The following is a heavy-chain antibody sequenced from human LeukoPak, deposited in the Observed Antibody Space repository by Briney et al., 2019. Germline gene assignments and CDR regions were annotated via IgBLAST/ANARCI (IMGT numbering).Heavy chain of an antibody. D-gene: IGHD3-9*01. CDR3: ARVILTGSYGMDV. V-gene: IGHV3-11*01. CDR2: ISSSGSTI. J-gene: IGHJ6*02. CDR1: GFTFSDYY. Sequence: GGSLRLSCAASGFTFSDYYMSWIRQAPGKGLEWVSYISSSGSTIYYADSVKGRFTISRENAKNSLYLQMNSLRAEDTAVYYCARVILTGSYGMDVWGQGTTVTVSS.